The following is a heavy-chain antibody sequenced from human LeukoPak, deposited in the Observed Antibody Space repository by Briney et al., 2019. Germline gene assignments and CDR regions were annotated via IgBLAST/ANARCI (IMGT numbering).Heavy chain of an antibody. J-gene: IGHJ5*02. CDR2: ISAYNGNT. V-gene: IGHV1-18*01. D-gene: IGHD3-22*01. CDR3: ARDGSPYYYDSSGYFSS. CDR1: GYTFTSYG. Sequence: ASVKVSCKASGYTFTSYGISWVRQAPGQGLEWMGWISAYNGNTNYAQKLQGRVTMTTDTSTSTAYMELNSLRAEDTAVDYCARDGSPYYYDSSGYFSSWGQGTLVTVSS.